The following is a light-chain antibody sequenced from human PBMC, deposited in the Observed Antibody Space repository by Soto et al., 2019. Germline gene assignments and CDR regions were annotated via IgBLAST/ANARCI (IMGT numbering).Light chain of an antibody. V-gene: IGKV1-33*01. CDR3: QQFEDFPRAII. CDR2: DAS. J-gene: IGKJ5*01. CDR1: QDISTY. Sequence: DIQMTQSPSSLSASVGARVTITCQARQDISTYLNWYQQKPGKAPKLLIYDASNLETGVPSRFSGSGSGTDFTFTISSLQPEDIATYYCQQFEDFPRAIIFGQGTRLEIK.